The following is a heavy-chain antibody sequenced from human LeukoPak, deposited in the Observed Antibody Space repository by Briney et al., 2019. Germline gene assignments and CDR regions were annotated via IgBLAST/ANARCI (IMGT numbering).Heavy chain of an antibody. D-gene: IGHD2-15*01. CDR2: ISSNGGST. V-gene: IGHV3-64*01. CDR3: ARGVESGSWELDY. J-gene: IGHJ4*02. CDR1: GFTFSSYA. Sequence: PGGSLRLSCAASGFTFSSYAMHWVRQAPGKGLEYVSAISSNGGSTYYANSVKGRFTISRDNSKNTLYLQMGGLRAEDMAVYYCARGVESGSWELDYWGQGTLVTISS.